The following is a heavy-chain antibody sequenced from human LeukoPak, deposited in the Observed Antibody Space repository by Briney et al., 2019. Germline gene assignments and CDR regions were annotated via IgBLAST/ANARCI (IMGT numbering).Heavy chain of an antibody. Sequence: SETLSLTCTVSGVSISSSNYYWGWIRQPPGKGLEWIGTIHYSGNTYYNPSLKSRVAISVDTSKNQFSLRLSSVTAAGTAVYYCARDFGDYRVDYWGQGTLVTVSS. J-gene: IGHJ4*02. CDR1: GVSISSSNYY. CDR3: ARDFGDYRVDY. D-gene: IGHD4-17*01. CDR2: IHYSGNT. V-gene: IGHV4-39*01.